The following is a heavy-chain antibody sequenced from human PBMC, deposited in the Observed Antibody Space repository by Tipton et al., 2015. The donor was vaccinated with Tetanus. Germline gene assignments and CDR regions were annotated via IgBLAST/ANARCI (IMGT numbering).Heavy chain of an antibody. CDR1: EFNVSYKY. D-gene: IGHD3-22*01. CDR3: APSRDSSGYFSTF. V-gene: IGHV3-53*01. Sequence: GSLRLSCADSEFNVSYKYISWVRQAPGKGLEWVSLIYSTGRTHYADSVKGRFTISRDSSKNTVYLEMNSLRADDTALYYCAPSRDSSGYFSTFWGQGTLVTVAS. CDR2: IYSTGRT. J-gene: IGHJ4*02.